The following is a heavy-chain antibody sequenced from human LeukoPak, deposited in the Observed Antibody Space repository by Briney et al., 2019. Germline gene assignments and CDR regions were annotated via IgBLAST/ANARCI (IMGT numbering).Heavy chain of an antibody. CDR2: ISWNSGSI. CDR1: GFTFDDYA. V-gene: IGHV3-9*01. CDR3: AKEALYCSGGSCYSSHFDY. J-gene: IGHJ4*02. Sequence: GGSLRLSCAASGFTFDDYAMRWVRQAPGKGLEWVSGISWNSGSIGYADSVKGRFTISRDNAKNSLYLQMNSLRAEDTALYYCAKEALYCSGGSCYSSHFDYWGQGTLVTVSS. D-gene: IGHD2-15*01.